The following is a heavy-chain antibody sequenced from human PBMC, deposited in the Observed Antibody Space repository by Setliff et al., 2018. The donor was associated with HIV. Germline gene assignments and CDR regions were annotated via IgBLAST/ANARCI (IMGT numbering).Heavy chain of an antibody. V-gene: IGHV1-69*06. Sequence: GASVKVSCKASGYTFTNYGISWVRQAPGQGLEWLGRIIPVFGTANYAQKFQARVTITVDKSTNTAYMALSSLRHDDTAVYYCVRGSHRSIDSLTAHYGYWGQGTLVTVSS. CDR2: IIPVFGTA. D-gene: IGHD3-9*01. CDR3: VRGSHRSIDSLTAHYGY. J-gene: IGHJ4*02. CDR1: GYTFTNYG.